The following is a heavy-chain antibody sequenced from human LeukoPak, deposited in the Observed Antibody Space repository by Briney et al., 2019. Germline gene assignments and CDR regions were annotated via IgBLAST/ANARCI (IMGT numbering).Heavy chain of an antibody. V-gene: IGHV4-59*01. J-gene: IGHJ3*02. CDR3: ARDPRWLQSNDAFDI. CDR2: IYYSGST. CDR1: GGSSSSYY. Sequence: SETLSLTCTVSGGSSSSYYWSWIRQPPGKGLEWIGHIYYSGSTNYNPSLKSRVTISVDTSKNQFSLKLSSVTAADTAVYYCARDPRWLQSNDAFDIWGQGTMVTVSS. D-gene: IGHD5-24*01.